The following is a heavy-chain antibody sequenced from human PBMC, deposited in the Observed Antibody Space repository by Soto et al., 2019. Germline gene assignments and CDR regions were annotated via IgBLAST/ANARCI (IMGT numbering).Heavy chain of an antibody. CDR3: AHSRREDIEVRWFDS. V-gene: IGHV2-5*02. D-gene: IGHD5-12*01. Sequence: QITLKASGPTLVKPTQTLTLTCTFSGFSLSTSGVGVGWIRQSPGKALEWLAFIYWDDDKRYSPSLKSRLTITKDTSRNQVVLTMTNMDPVDTATYYCAHSRREDIEVRWFDSWGQGILITVSS. CDR1: GFSLSTSGVG. J-gene: IGHJ5*01. CDR2: IYWDDDK.